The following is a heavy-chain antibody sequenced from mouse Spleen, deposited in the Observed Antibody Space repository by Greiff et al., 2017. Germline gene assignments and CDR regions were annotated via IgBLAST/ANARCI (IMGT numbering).Heavy chain of an antibody. V-gene: IGHV3-8*02. J-gene: IGHJ3*01. D-gene: IGHD1-1*01. CDR1: GDSITSGY. Sequence: EVQLQQSGPSLVKPSQTLYLTCSVPGDSITSGYWNWIRKFPGNKLEYMGYISYSGSTYYNPSLKSRISITRDTSKNQYYLQLNSVTTEDTATYYCASLFYYGSSYDVAWFAYWGQGTLVTVSA. CDR2: ISYSGST. CDR3: ASLFYYGSSYDVAWFAY.